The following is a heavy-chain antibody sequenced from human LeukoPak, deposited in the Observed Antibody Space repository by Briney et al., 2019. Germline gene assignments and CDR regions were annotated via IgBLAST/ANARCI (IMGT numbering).Heavy chain of an antibody. V-gene: IGHV1-58*01. CDR2: IVVGSSNT. CDR3: AAGWLLPLDAFDI. D-gene: IGHD2-21*01. J-gene: IGHJ3*02. Sequence: SVKVSCKASGFTFTSSAVQWVRRARGQRLEWIGWIVVGSSNTNYVQKFQERVTITRDMSTSTAYMELSSLRSEDTAVYYCAAGWLLPLDAFDIWGQGTMVTVSA. CDR1: GFTFTSSA.